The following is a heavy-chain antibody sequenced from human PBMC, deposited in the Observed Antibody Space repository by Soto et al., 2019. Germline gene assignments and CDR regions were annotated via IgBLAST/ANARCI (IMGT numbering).Heavy chain of an antibody. CDR3: ARAASHYGSGSYYYFDY. CDR1: GGSISSGGYS. V-gene: IGHV4-30-2*01. J-gene: IGHJ4*02. Sequence: KPSETLSLTCAVSGGSISSGGYSWSWIRQPPGKGLEWIGYIYHSGSTYYNPSLKSRVTISVDRSKNQFSLKLSSVTAADTAVYYCARAASHYGSGSYYYFDYWGQGTLVTVSS. CDR2: IYHSGST. D-gene: IGHD3-10*01.